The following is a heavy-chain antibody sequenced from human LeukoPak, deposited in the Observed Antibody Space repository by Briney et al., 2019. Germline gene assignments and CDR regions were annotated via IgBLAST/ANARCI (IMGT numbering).Heavy chain of an antibody. CDR1: GYTFTSYD. CDR3: ARRGDWNLYAFDL. J-gene: IGHJ3*01. V-gene: IGHV1-8*03. CDR2: MNPNSDKT. D-gene: IGHD1-1*01. Sequence: ASVKVSCKASGYTFTSYDINWVRQATGQGLEWMGWMNPNSDKTDYAQKFQGRLTITRDTSTSTAYMELSSLRSGDTAVYYCARRGDWNLYAFDLWGQGTLVTVSS.